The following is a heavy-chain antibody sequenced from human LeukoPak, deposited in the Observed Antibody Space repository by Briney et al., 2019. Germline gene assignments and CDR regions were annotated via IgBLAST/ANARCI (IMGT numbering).Heavy chain of an antibody. J-gene: IGHJ4*02. Sequence: GGSLRLSCAASGFTFSSYAMSWVRQAPGNGLEWVSAISGSGGSTYYADSVKGRFTISRDNSKNTLYLQMNSLRAEDTAVYYCAKGGAYYDILTTFDYWGQGTLVTVSS. CDR1: GFTFSSYA. V-gene: IGHV3-23*01. D-gene: IGHD3-9*01. CDR2: ISGSGGST. CDR3: AKGGAYYDILTTFDY.